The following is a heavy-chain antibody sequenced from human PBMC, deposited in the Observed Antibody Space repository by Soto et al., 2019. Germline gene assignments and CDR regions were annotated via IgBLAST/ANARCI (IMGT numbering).Heavy chain of an antibody. V-gene: IGHV4-59*08. CDR1: AGSISGYY. Sequence: QVQLQESGPGLVKPSETLSLTCTVSAGSISGYYWSWIRLPPGKGLEWIGYIFYDGTTHYNVYLQSRVTISVDRSKSELSLKLTSVTAADTAVYYCARQSVKAGTHWFDPWGQGNLVTVSS. CDR2: IFYDGTT. D-gene: IGHD6-13*01. CDR3: ARQSVKAGTHWFDP. J-gene: IGHJ5*02.